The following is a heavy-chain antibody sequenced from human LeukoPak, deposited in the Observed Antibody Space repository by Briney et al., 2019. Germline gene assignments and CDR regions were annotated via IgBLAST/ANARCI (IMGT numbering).Heavy chain of an antibody. Sequence: PSETLSLTCAVYGGSFSGYYWTWIRQPPGKGLEWIGEIDHSGDTYYNPSLKSRVTLSVDRSQNQFSLKLTSVTAADTAVYYRARRTKILAARPFDSWGQGTLLTVSS. CDR2: IDHSGDT. CDR3: ARRTKILAARPFDS. V-gene: IGHV4-34*01. D-gene: IGHD6-13*01. CDR1: GGSFSGYY. J-gene: IGHJ5*01.